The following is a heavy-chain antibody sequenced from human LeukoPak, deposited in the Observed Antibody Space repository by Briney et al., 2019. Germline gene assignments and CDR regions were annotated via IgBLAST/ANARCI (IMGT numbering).Heavy chain of an antibody. V-gene: IGHV4-39*01. CDR2: LYYTGST. D-gene: IGHD6-13*01. CDR1: GGSISSSSYY. Sequence: SETLSLTCTVSGGSISSSSYYWGWIRQPPGKGLEWIGGLYYTGSTYYNPSLKSRITISVDTSKNQFSLKLTSVTAADTAVYYCASVYSLYDNWGQGILVIVSS. J-gene: IGHJ4*02. CDR3: ASVYSLYDN.